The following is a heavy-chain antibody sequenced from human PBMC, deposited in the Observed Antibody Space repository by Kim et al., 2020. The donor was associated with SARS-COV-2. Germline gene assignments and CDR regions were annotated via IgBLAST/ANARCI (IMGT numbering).Heavy chain of an antibody. D-gene: IGHD3-10*01. V-gene: IGHV3-43*02. CDR3: AKDIRPITMVRGVIITNRYGMDV. J-gene: IGHJ6*02. CDR1: GFTFDDYA. CDR2: ISGDGGST. Sequence: GGSLRLSCAASGFTFDDYAMHWVRQAPGKGLEWVSLISGDGGSTYYADSVKGRFTISRDNSKNSLYLQMNSLRTEDTALYYCAKDIRPITMVRGVIITNRYGMDVWGQGTTVTVSS.